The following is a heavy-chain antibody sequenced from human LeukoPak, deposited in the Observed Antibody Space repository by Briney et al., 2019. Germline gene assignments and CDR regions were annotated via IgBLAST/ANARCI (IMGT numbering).Heavy chain of an antibody. J-gene: IGHJ3*02. V-gene: IGHV1-2*02. CDR3: ARVGDGYNYFAFDI. CDR2: IKPNSGGT. CDR1: GYTFTGYY. Sequence: ASVKVSCKASGYTFTGYYMHWVRQAPGQGLGWRGWIKPNSGGTNYAQKFQGRVTMTRDTSISTAYMQLRRLRSDDTAVYYCARVGDGYNYFAFDIGGQATMVTVSS. D-gene: IGHD5-24*01.